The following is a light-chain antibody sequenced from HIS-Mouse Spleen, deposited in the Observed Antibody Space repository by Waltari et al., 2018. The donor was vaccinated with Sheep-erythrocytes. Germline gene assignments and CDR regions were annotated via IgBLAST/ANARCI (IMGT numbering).Light chain of an antibody. Sequence: QSALTQPRSVSGSPGQSVTISCTGTSSDVGGYNYVSWYQQHPGKDPKLMIYDFSKRPSGVPDRVSGSKSGNPASLTISGLQAEDEADYYCCSYAGSYNHVFATGTKVTVL. V-gene: IGLV2-11*01. J-gene: IGLJ1*01. CDR1: SSDVGGYNY. CDR3: CSYAGSYNHV. CDR2: DFS.